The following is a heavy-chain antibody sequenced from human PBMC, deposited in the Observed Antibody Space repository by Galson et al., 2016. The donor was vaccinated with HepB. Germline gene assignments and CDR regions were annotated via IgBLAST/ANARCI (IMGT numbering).Heavy chain of an antibody. V-gene: IGHV4-39*02. CDR1: GGSISSGNYY. D-gene: IGHD1-7*01. Sequence: ETLSLTCSVSGGSISSGNYYWAWIRQPPGKGLEWIGSIYYDGRSYYSPSLKSRVTMSVDTSKSHFSLKLSSVTAADTAVYYCARNYGDGYNWFDSWGQGTLVTVSS. CDR2: IYYDGRS. J-gene: IGHJ5*01. CDR3: ARNYGDGYNWFDS.